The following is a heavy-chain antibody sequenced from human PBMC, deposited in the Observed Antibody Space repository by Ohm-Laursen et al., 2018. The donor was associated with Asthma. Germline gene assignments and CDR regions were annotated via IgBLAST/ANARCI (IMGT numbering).Heavy chain of an antibody. D-gene: IGHD2-15*01. Sequence: SVKVSCKASGGTFSSYAINWVRQAPGQGLEWMGGIIPIFGTANYAQKFQGRVTITADESTSTAYMELSSLRSEDTAVYYCAREILGYCSGGSCYYFDYWGQGTLVTVSS. J-gene: IGHJ4*02. CDR2: IIPIFGTA. V-gene: IGHV1-69*13. CDR1: GGTFSSYA. CDR3: AREILGYCSGGSCYYFDY.